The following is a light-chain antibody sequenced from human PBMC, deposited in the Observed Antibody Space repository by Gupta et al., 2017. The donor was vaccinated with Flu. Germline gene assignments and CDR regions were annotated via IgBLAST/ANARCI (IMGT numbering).Light chain of an antibody. CDR3: QVWDSAGGHIV. Sequence: SYVLAQSPSVSVAPGQTATITWGGDNIGGKSVHWYQQKPGQAPVLVVYNDDDRPSGIPDRFSGSNSGNRATLTITGAEAGDEADFYCQVWDSAGGHIVFGGGTKLTVL. CDR1: NIGGKS. J-gene: IGLJ2*01. CDR2: NDD. V-gene: IGLV3-21*02.